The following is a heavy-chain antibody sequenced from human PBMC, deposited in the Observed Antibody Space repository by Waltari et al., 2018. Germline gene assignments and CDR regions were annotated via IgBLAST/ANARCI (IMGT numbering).Heavy chain of an antibody. CDR1: GYTFTGYY. J-gene: IGHJ3*02. Sequence: QVQLVQSGAEVKKPGASVKVSCKASGYTFTGYYMHWVRQAPGQGLEWRGWFNPNSGGTNYAQKFQGRCTMTRDTSISTAYMELSRLRSDDTAVYYCARQGSYSSGWYHSDAFDIWGQGTMVTVSS. CDR3: ARQGSYSSGWYHSDAFDI. D-gene: IGHD6-19*01. CDR2: FNPNSGGT. V-gene: IGHV1-2*02.